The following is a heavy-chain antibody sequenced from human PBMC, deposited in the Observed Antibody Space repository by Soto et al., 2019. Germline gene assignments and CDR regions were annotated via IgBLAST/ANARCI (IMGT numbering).Heavy chain of an antibody. J-gene: IGHJ6*02. Sequence: GSLRLSCAASGFTFSSYAMSWVRQAPGEGLEWVSAISGSGGSTYYADSVKGRFTISRDNSKNTLYLQMSSLRAEDTAVYYCAKDIRKYSSGWPRTHYYGMDVWGQGTTVTVSS. D-gene: IGHD6-19*01. CDR3: AKDIRKYSSGWPRTHYYGMDV. CDR2: ISGSGGST. V-gene: IGHV3-23*01. CDR1: GFTFSSYA.